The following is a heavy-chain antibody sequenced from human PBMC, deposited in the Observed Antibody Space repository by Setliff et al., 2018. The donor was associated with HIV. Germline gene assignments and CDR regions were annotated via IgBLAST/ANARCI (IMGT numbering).Heavy chain of an antibody. CDR3: ANLAYCSGDCYSTGASDI. V-gene: IGHV1-69*05. J-gene: IGHJ3*02. CDR2: IIPIFGTV. CDR1: GGTFSSYA. D-gene: IGHD2-21*01. Sequence: SVKVSCKASGGTFSSYAISGVRQAPGQGLEWMGGIIPIFGTVKYPLKFQGRVTITTDDSTITAYMGLSSLRSEDTAVYYCANLAYCSGDCYSTGASDIWGQGTMVTVSS.